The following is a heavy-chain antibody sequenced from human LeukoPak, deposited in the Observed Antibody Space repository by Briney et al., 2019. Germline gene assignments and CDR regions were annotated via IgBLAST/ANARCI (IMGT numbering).Heavy chain of an antibody. Sequence: PGGSLRLSCAASGFTFSSYSMNWVRQAPGKGLEWVSSISSSSSYIYYADSVKGRVTISRDNAKHSLYLQMNSLRAEDTAVYYSVLGYSSSSAIDYWGQGTLVTVSS. CDR2: ISSSSSYI. V-gene: IGHV3-21*01. CDR1: GFTFSSYS. CDR3: VLGYSSSSAIDY. D-gene: IGHD6-13*01. J-gene: IGHJ4*02.